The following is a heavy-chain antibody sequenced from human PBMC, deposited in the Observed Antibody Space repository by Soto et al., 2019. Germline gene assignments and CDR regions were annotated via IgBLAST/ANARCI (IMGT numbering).Heavy chain of an antibody. CDR2: IIPILGIA. D-gene: IGHD3-3*01. V-gene: IGHV1-69*08. J-gene: IGHJ5*02. CDR1: GGTFSSYT. Sequence: QVQLVQSGAEVKKPGSSVKVSCKASGGTFSSYTISWVRQAPGQGLEWLGRIIPILGIANYAQKFQGRVTITADKSTSTAYMELSSLRSEDTAVYYCEREGYYDFWSGYENWFDPWGQGTLVTVSS. CDR3: EREGYYDFWSGYENWFDP.